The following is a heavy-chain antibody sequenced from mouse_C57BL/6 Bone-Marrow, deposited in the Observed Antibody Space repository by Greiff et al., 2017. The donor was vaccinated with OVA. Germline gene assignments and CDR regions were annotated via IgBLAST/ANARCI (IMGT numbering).Heavy chain of an antibody. CDR3: ARCPIYYDYDRGLAY. D-gene: IGHD2-4*01. V-gene: IGHV1-69*01. J-gene: IGHJ3*01. Sequence: QVQLQQPGAELVMPGASVKLSCKASGYTFTSYWMHWVKQRPGQGLEWIGEIDPSDSYTNYNQKFKGKSTLTVDKSSSTAYKQLSSLTSEDSAVYYCARCPIYYDYDRGLAYWGQGTLVTVSA. CDR2: IDPSDSYT. CDR1: GYTFTSYW.